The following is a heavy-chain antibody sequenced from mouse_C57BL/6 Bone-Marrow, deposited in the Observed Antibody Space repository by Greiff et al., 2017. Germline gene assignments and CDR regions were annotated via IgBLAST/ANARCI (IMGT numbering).Heavy chain of an antibody. Sequence: EVQGVESGGGLVKPGGSLKLSCAASGFTFSDYGMHWVRQAPEKGLEWVAYISSGGSTIYYADTVKGRFTISRDNAKNTLFLQMTSLRSEDTAMYYCARYGSSFLYYFDYWGQGTTLTVSS. CDR1: GFTFSDYG. J-gene: IGHJ2*01. D-gene: IGHD1-1*01. V-gene: IGHV5-17*01. CDR3: ARYGSSFLYYFDY. CDR2: ISSGGSTI.